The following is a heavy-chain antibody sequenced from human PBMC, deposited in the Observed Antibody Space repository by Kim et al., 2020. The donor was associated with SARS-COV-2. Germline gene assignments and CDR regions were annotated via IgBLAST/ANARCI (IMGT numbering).Heavy chain of an antibody. CDR2: IYPGDSAT. CDR1: GYTFTNYW. CDR3: ARLGNYYDSGSNYQTSGDSFDL. D-gene: IGHD3-16*01. V-gene: IGHV5-51*01. J-gene: IGHJ3*01. Sequence: GESLKISCKASGYTFTNYWIAWVRHVPGKGLEWTAIIYPGDSATRYTPSVQGQVTISVDKSTSTAYLQWSGLKASDTAMYYGARLGNYYDSGSNYQTSGDSFDLWGQGTMVTISS.